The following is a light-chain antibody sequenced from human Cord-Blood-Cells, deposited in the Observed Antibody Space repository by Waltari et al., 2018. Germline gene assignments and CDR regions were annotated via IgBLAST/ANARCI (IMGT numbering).Light chain of an antibody. V-gene: IGLV2-23*01. J-gene: IGLJ1*01. Sequence: QSALTQPASVSGSPGQSITISCTGTSSDVGSYNLFSWYQHHPGKAPKHMIYAGRKRPSGVSNRFSGSKSGNTASLTISGLQAGDEADYYCCSYAGSSTYVFGTGPKVTVL. CDR3: CSYAGSSTYV. CDR1: SSDVGSYNL. CDR2: AGR.